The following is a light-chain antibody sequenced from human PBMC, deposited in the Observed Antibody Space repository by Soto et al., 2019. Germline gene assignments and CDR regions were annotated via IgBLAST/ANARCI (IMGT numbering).Light chain of an antibody. J-gene: IGKJ1*01. CDR3: QQYAANSPWT. V-gene: IGKV1-5*03. Sequence: DVQMTQSPSTLSASIGDRVTITCRASQSIDQWLAWFQQKPGKAPKVLIYKASTLQSGVPSRFSASGSGADFTLTISSLQPDDVATYYCQQYAANSPWTFGQGTKVE. CDR2: KAS. CDR1: QSIDQW.